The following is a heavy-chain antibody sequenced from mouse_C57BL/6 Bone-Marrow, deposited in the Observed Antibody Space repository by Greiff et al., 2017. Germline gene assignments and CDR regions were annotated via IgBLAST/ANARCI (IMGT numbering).Heavy chain of an antibody. D-gene: IGHD1-1*01. CDR2: INPNNGGT. Sequence: VQLQQSGPELVKPGASVKISCKASGYTFTDYYMNWVKQSHGKSLEWIGDINPNNGGTSYNQKFKGKATLTVDKSSSTAYMELRSLTSEDSAVYYCVRCLITTVVEGFAYWGQGTLVTVSA. J-gene: IGHJ3*01. CDR3: VRCLITTVVEGFAY. V-gene: IGHV1-26*01. CDR1: GYTFTDYY.